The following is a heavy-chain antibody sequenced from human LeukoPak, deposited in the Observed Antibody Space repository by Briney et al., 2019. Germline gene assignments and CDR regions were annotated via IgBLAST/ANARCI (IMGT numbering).Heavy chain of an antibody. CDR3: ARDASRRNPGGVIA. D-gene: IGHD3-16*02. J-gene: IGHJ5*02. CDR2: ISSSSSYI. V-gene: IGHV3-21*01. Sequence: PGGSLRLSCAASGFTFSSYSMNWVRQAPGKGLEWVSSISSSSSYIYYADSVKGRFTISRDNAKNSLYLQMNSLRAEDTAVYYCARDASRRNPGGVIAWGQGTLVTVSS. CDR1: GFTFSSYS.